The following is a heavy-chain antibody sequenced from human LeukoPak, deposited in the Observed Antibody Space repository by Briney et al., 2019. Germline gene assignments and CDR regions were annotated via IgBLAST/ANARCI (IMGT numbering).Heavy chain of an antibody. CDR2: IYYSGTT. Sequence: SETLSLTCTVSGGSISSSSYYWGWIRQPPGKGLEWIGSIYYSGTTYYNPSLKSRLTISVDTSKNQFSLKLSSVTAADTAVYYCARSPLLGSLEWLLGDYYYMDVWGKGTTVTVSS. D-gene: IGHD3-3*01. V-gene: IGHV4-39*07. CDR1: GGSISSSSYY. CDR3: ARSPLLGSLEWLLGDYYYMDV. J-gene: IGHJ6*03.